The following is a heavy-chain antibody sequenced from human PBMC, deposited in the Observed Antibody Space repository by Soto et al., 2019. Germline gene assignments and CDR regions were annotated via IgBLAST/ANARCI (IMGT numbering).Heavy chain of an antibody. CDR2: INPSGGST. D-gene: IGHD1-26*01. Sequence: QVQLVQSGAEVKKPGASVKVSCKASGYTFTSYYMHWVRQAPGQGLEWMGIINPSGGSTSYAQKFQGKGTMTRETSTSTVYMGLSSLGSEDTAVYYCARDSGSGSYRFDYWGQGTLVTVSS. J-gene: IGHJ4*02. V-gene: IGHV1-46*03. CDR1: GYTFTSYY. CDR3: ARDSGSGSYRFDY.